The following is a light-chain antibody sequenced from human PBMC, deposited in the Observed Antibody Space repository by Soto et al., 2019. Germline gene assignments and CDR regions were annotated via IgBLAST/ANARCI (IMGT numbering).Light chain of an antibody. Sequence: IVMTQSPATLSVSPGERATLSCRASQSVSRNLAWYQQKPGQAPRLLIYGASMRATGIPARFSGSGSGTEFTLTISSLQSEDFAVYYCQQYNNWWTFGQGTKVEIK. J-gene: IGKJ1*01. CDR3: QQYNNWWT. CDR2: GAS. V-gene: IGKV3-15*01. CDR1: QSVSRN.